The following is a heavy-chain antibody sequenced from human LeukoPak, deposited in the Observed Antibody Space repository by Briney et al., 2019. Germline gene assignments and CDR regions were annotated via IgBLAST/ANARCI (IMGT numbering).Heavy chain of an antibody. CDR1: GFTVSSNY. J-gene: IGHJ5*02. V-gene: IGHV3-66*01. D-gene: IGHD3-10*01. CDR2: IYSGGST. Sequence: GGSLRLSCAASGFTVSSNYMSWVRQAPGKGLEWVSVIYSGGSTYYADSVKGRFTISRDNSKNTLYLQMNSLRAEDMAVYYCARVARGFGEYSFDPWGQGTLVTVSS. CDR3: ARVARGFGEYSFDP.